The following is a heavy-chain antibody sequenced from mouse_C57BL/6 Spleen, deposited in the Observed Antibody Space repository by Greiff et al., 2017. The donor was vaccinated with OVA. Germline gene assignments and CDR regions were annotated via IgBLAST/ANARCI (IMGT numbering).Heavy chain of an antibody. J-gene: IGHJ4*01. CDR1: GYTFTSYD. D-gene: IGHD1-1*01. Sequence: QVHVKQSGPELVKPGASVKLSCKASGYTFTSYDINWVKQRPGQGLEWIGWIYPRDGSTKYNEKFKGKATLTVDTSSSTAYMELHSLTSEDSAVYFCARDYGSSYNYAMDYWGQGTSVTVSS. V-gene: IGHV1-85*01. CDR3: ARDYGSSYNYAMDY. CDR2: IYPRDGST.